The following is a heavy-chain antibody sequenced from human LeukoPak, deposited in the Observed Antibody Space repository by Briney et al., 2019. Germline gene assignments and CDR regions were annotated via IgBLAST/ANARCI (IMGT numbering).Heavy chain of an antibody. CDR1: GGTFSSYA. CDR2: IIPIFGTA. J-gene: IGHJ4*02. Sequence: SVKVSCKASGGTFSSYAISWVRQAPGQGLEWMGGIIPIFGTANYAQKFQGRVTITADESTSTAYMELSSLRSEDTAVYYCARGRTMVRGVIRSPDYWGQGTLVTVSS. V-gene: IGHV1-69*13. CDR3: ARGRTMVRGVIRSPDY. D-gene: IGHD3-10*01.